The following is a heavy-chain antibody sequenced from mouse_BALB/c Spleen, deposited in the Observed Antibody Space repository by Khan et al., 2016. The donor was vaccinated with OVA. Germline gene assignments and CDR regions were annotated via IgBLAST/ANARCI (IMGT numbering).Heavy chain of an antibody. CDR3: ARHNYGPFAY. CDR1: GFTFSTYA. Sequence: EVELVESGGDLVKPGGSLKLSCTASGFTFSTYAMSWVRQTPEKRLEWVATINTDGDYVYYPDSVKGRFTISRDNAKNTLYLQMSSRRSEDTAMYYCARHNYGPFAYWGQGTLVTVSA. D-gene: IGHD1-1*01. J-gene: IGHJ3*01. CDR2: INTDGDYV. V-gene: IGHV5-9-3*01.